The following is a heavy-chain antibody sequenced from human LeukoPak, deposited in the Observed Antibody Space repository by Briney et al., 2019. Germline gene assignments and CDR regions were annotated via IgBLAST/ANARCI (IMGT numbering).Heavy chain of an antibody. Sequence: ASVKVSCKASGYTFTEHFIHWVRQAPGQGLQYMGWVHPASANTVYAQMFHGRVTLTRDTPATTTYMELSGLRSDDTAVYYCARDLRPANLWGQGTLVTVSS. J-gene: IGHJ4*02. CDR3: ARDLRPANL. CDR2: VHPASANT. V-gene: IGHV1-2*02. D-gene: IGHD1-7*01. CDR1: GYTFTEHF.